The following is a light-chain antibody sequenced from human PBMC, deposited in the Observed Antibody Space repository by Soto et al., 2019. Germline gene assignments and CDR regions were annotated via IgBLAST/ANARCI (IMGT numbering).Light chain of an antibody. Sequence: QSVLTQPASVSGSPGQSITISCTGTSSDVGAYRYVSWYQQHPGKAPKLIIYEVSNRPSGVSNRFSGSKSGNTASLTVPELQAEDEADYYCSSYTTTNTLVFGTGTKVTVL. V-gene: IGLV2-14*01. CDR3: SSYTTTNTLV. J-gene: IGLJ1*01. CDR2: EVS. CDR1: SSDVGAYRY.